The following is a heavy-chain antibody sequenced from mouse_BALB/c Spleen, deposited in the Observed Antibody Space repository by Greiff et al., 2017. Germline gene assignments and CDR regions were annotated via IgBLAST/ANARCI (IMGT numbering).Heavy chain of an antibody. J-gene: IGHJ1*01. CDR3: ARDLGQPYFDV. V-gene: IGHV7-3*02. D-gene: IGHD4-1*01. Sequence: EVKVVESGGGLVQPGGSLRLSCATSGFTFTDYYMSWVRQPPGKALEWLGFIRNKANGYTTEYSASVKGRFTISRDNSQSILYLQMNTLRAEDSATYYCARDLGQPYFDVWGAGTTVTVSS. CDR2: IRNKANGYTT. CDR1: GFTFTDYY.